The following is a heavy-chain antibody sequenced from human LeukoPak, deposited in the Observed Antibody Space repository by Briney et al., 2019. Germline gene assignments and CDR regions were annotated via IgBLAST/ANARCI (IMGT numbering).Heavy chain of an antibody. CDR1: GYTFTGYY. CDR3: ATTLGRLLDY. V-gene: IGHV1-18*04. J-gene: IGHJ4*02. CDR2: ISAYNGNT. D-gene: IGHD1-1*01. Sequence: ASVKVSCKASGYTFTGYYMHWVRQAPGQGLEWMGWISAYNGNTNYAQKLQGRVTMTEDTSTDTAYMELSSLRSEDTAVYYCATTLGRLLDYWGQGTLVTVSS.